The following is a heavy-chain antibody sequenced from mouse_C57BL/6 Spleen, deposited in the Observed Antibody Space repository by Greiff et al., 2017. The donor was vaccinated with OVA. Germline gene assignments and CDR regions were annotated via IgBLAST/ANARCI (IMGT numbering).Heavy chain of an antibody. V-gene: IGHV14-2*01. Sequence: VQLQQSGAELVNPGASVKLSCTASGFNINDYSMHWVKQRTAQGLEWIGRIAPEGVETKYAPKFQGKATITADTASNTAYLQPSSLTSEDTDVYYCAIDYDAHFDYWGQGTTLTGSS. CDR2: IAPEGVET. CDR1: GFNINDYS. D-gene: IGHD2-4*01. J-gene: IGHJ2*01. CDR3: AIDYDAHFDY.